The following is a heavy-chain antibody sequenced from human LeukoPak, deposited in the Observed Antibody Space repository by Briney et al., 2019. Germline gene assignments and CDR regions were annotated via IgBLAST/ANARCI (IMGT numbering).Heavy chain of an antibody. CDR1: GYTFASYY. Sequence: ASVKVSCKASGYTFASYYMHWVRQAPGQGLEWMGIIDPSGGSTNYAQKFQGRVTMTRDTSTSTVYMELSSLRSEDTAVYYCARDRASSGYYFDIWGQGTMVTVSS. CDR2: IDPSGGST. V-gene: IGHV1-46*01. D-gene: IGHD3-22*01. CDR3: ARDRASSGYYFDI. J-gene: IGHJ3*02.